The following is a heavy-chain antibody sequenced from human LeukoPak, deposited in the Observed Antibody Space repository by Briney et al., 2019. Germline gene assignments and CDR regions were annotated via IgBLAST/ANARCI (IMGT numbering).Heavy chain of an antibody. CDR2: IYPGDSDT. CDR1: GYSFASYR. Sequence: GESLKISCKGSGYSFASYRIGWVRQMPGKGLEWMGIIYPGDSDTRYSPSFQGQVTISADKSISTAYLQWSSLKASDTAMYYCARVTVAGRDSSNEPYGMDVWGQGTTVTVSS. CDR3: ARVTVAGRDSSNEPYGMDV. D-gene: IGHD6-19*01. V-gene: IGHV5-51*01. J-gene: IGHJ6*02.